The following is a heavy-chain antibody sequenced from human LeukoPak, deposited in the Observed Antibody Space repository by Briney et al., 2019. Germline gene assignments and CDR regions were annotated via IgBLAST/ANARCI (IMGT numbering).Heavy chain of an antibody. CDR1: GGSISSYF. V-gene: IGHV4-59*01. CDR3: ARRLAVTGRYYFDY. CDR2: IYYSGIT. Sequence: SEALSLTCTVSGGSISSYFWTWIRQPPGRGLEWIGYIYYSGITNYNPSLKSRVTMSVDTSRNQFSLRLNSVTAADTAVYYCARRLAVTGRYYFDYWGQGSLVTVSS. D-gene: IGHD4-11*01. J-gene: IGHJ4*02.